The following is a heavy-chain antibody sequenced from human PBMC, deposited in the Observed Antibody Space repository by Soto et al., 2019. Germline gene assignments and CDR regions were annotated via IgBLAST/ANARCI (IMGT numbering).Heavy chain of an antibody. CDR1: GGTLNSYV. J-gene: IGHJ4*02. D-gene: IGHD3-10*02. V-gene: IGHV1-69*12. CDR3: ATLKPDASGDLFGAFDC. CDR2: IIPIFGTR. Sequence: QVQLVQSGAEMKKPGSSLKVSCKASGGTLNSYVITWVRQAPGQGLEWMGGIIPIFGTRNYAQKFQGRVTITADESTSPAYMEVSSLRSAATAVYYCATLKPDASGDLFGAFDCWGQGTLVTVSS.